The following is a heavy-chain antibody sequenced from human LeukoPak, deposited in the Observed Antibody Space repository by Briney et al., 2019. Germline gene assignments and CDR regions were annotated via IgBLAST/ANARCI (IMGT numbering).Heavy chain of an antibody. J-gene: IGHJ5*02. CDR2: INPRGTST. CDR3: ARDNSIHERGWWFDP. V-gene: IGHV1-46*01. CDR1: GYSFTSHY. Sequence: ASVKVSSKASGYSFTSHYMHWVRQAPGQGLEWMGLINPRGTSTIYAEKFQGRIIMTRDMSTTTDYMELSSLKSDDTAVYYCARDNSIHERGWWFDPWGQGTLVTVSS. D-gene: IGHD4-23*01.